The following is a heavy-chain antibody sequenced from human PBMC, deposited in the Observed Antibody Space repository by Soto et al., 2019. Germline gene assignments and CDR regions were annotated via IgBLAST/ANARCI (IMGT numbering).Heavy chain of an antibody. V-gene: IGHV3-11*01. CDR3: AGDKGGFLSGSPPYYYYYYGMDV. J-gene: IGHJ6*02. CDR2: ISSSGSTI. Sequence: GGSLRLSCAASGFTFSDYYMSWIRQAPGKGLEWVSYISSSGSTIYYADSVKGRFTISGDNAKNSLYLQMNSLRAEDTAVYYCAGDKGGFLSGSPPYYYYYYGMDVWGQGTTVTVSS. D-gene: IGHD3-3*01. CDR1: GFTFSDYY.